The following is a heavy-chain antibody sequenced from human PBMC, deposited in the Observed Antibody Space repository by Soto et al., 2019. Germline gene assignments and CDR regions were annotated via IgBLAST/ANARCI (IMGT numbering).Heavy chain of an antibody. J-gene: IGHJ4*02. CDR1: GFTFSSYA. D-gene: IGHD2-21*02. CDR3: AGPGDGGDASFDY. V-gene: IGHV3-30-3*01. Sequence: QVQLVESGGGVVQPGRSLRLSCAASGFTFSSYAMHWVRQAPGKGLEWVAAISYDGSNKYYADSVKGRFTISRDNSKNTLDLQMNSLRPEDTAVYYCAGPGDGGDASFDYWGQGTLVTVSS. CDR2: ISYDGSNK.